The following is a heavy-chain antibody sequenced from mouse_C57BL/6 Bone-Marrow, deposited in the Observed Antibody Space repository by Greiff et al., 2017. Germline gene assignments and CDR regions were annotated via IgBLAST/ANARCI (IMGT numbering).Heavy chain of an antibody. Sequence: QVQLQQSGAELVKPGASVKMSCEASGYTFTSYWITWVKQRPGQGLEWIGDIYPGSGSTNYNEKFKSKATLTVDTSSSTAYMQLSSLTSEDSAVYYCARSPYDYDGYAMDYWGQGTSVTVSS. J-gene: IGHJ4*01. V-gene: IGHV1-55*01. CDR1: GYTFTSYW. CDR2: IYPGSGST. D-gene: IGHD2-4*01. CDR3: ARSPYDYDGYAMDY.